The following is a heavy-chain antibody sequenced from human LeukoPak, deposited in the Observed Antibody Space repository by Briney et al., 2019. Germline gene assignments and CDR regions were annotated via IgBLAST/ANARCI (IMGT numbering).Heavy chain of an antibody. D-gene: IGHD3-10*01. CDR1: GFSFSSYA. J-gene: IGHJ2*01. V-gene: IGHV3-23*01. Sequence: GGSLRLSCAASGFSFSSYAMSWVRQTPGKGLEWVSSTGGSGGSTHYTDSVKGRFTISRDNSKSTLYLQMNSLRAEDTAVYYCAKGPHKTLIRGDWYFDLWGRGTLVTVSS. CDR2: TGGSGGST. CDR3: AKGPHKTLIRGDWYFDL.